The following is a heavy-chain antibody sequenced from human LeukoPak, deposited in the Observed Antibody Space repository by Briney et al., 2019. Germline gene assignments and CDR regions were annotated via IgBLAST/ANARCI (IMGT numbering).Heavy chain of an antibody. V-gene: IGHV1-2*02. D-gene: IGHD3-22*01. CDR3: ARDSYDSSGYDLDY. Sequence: ASVKVSCKASGYTFTGYYMHWVRQAPGQGLEWMGWINPNSGGTNYAQKFQGRVTMTRDTSISTAYMELRSLRSDDTAVYYCARDSYDSSGYDLDYWGQGTLVTVSS. CDR1: GYTFTGYY. CDR2: INPNSGGT. J-gene: IGHJ4*02.